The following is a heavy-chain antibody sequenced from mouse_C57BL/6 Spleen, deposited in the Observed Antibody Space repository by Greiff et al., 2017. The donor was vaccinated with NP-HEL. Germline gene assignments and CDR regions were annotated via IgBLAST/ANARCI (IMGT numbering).Heavy chain of an antibody. J-gene: IGHJ4*01. CDR2: IDPSDSET. V-gene: IGHV1-52*01. D-gene: IGHD1-1*01. Sequence: QVQLQQPGAELVRPGSSVKLSCKASGYTFTSYWMHWVKQRPIQGLEWIGNIDPSDSETHYNQKFKDKATLTVDKSSSTAYMQLSSLTSEDSAVYYCARSGYYYGSSYAMDYWGQGTSVTVSS. CDR1: GYTFTSYW. CDR3: ARSGYYYGSSYAMDY.